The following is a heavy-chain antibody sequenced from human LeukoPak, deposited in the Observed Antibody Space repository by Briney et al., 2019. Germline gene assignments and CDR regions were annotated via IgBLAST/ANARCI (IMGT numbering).Heavy chain of an antibody. V-gene: IGHV4-59*08. Sequence: PSETLSLTCTVSGGSISSSYWSWIRQPPGKGLEWIGYIYYTGTTNYNPSLKSRVTISVDTSKNQFSLKLSSVTAADTAVYYCARLKGYSSGWYPSYYFDYWGQGTLVTVSS. J-gene: IGHJ4*02. CDR3: ARLKGYSSGWYPSYYFDY. D-gene: IGHD6-19*01. CDR2: IYYTGTT. CDR1: GGSISSSY.